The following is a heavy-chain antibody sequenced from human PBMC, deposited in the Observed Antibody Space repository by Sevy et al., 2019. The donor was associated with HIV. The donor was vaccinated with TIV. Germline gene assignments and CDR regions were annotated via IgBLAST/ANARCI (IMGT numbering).Heavy chain of an antibody. Sequence: GGSLRLSCAASGFTFTYAWMNWVRQAPGKGLERVGRIKSNADGGTIDYAAPVKGRFIISRDDSKNTLYLQMNSLKTEDTGVYYCSTDPIILLLVTDGMDVWGQGTTVTVSS. CDR3: STDPIILLLVTDGMDV. CDR1: GFTFTYAW. V-gene: IGHV3-15*05. J-gene: IGHJ6*02. D-gene: IGHD2-8*02. CDR2: IKSNADGGTI.